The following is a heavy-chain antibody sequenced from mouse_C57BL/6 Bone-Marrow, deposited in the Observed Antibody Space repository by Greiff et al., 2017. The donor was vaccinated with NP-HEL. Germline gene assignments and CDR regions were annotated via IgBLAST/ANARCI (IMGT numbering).Heavy chain of an antibody. CDR2: IDPENGDT. Sequence: EVQLQQSGAELVRPGASVKLSCTASGFNIKDDYMHWVKQRPEQGLEWIGWIDPENGDTEYASKFQGKATITADTSSNTAYLQLSSLTSEDTAVYYCTAYDGYWFAYWGQGTLVTVSA. CDR1: GFNIKDDY. V-gene: IGHV14-4*01. J-gene: IGHJ3*01. CDR3: TAYDGYWFAY. D-gene: IGHD2-3*01.